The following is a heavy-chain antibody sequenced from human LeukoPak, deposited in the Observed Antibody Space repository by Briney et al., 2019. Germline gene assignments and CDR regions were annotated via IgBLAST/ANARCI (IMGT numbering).Heavy chain of an antibody. Sequence: PGRSLRLSCAASGFTFSSYAMHWVRQAPGKGLEGVAVISYDGSNKYYADSVKGRFTISRDNSKNTLYLQMNSLRAEDTAVYYCARDNMEVAPGSYGYWGQGTLVTVSS. CDR1: GFTFSSYA. CDR2: ISYDGSNK. V-gene: IGHV3-30*01. D-gene: IGHD3-10*01. CDR3: ARDNMEVAPGSYGY. J-gene: IGHJ4*02.